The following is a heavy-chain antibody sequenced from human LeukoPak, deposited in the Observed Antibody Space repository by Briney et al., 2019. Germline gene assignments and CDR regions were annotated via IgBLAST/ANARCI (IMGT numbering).Heavy chain of an antibody. V-gene: IGHV4-34*01. CDR2: INHSGST. D-gene: IGHD3-22*01. CDR3: ARDLDYYDSSAPSP. J-gene: IGHJ5*02. CDR1: GGSFSGYY. Sequence: SETLSLTCAVYGGSFSGYYWSWIRQPPGKGLEWIGEINHSGSTYYNPSLKSRVTISVDTSKNQFSLKLSSVTAADTAVYYCARDLDYYDSSAPSPWGQGTLVTVPS.